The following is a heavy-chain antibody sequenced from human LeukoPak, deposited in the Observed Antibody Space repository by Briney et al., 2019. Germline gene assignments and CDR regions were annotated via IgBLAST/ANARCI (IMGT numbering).Heavy chain of an antibody. CDR3: ARRYSSGWYFDY. V-gene: IGHV4-39*01. J-gene: IGHJ4*02. Sequence: SETLSLTCTVSGGSISSSTYYWAWIRQPPGKGLEWIGSIYHSGGAYYNPSLKSRVTISVDTSKNQFFLNLNSLTAADTAVYYCARRYSSGWYFDYWGQGTLVTVSS. CDR1: GGSISSSTYY. CDR2: IYHSGGA. D-gene: IGHD6-19*01.